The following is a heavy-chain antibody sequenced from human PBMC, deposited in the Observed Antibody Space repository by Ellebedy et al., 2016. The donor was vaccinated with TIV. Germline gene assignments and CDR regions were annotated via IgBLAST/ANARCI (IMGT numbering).Heavy chain of an antibody. CDR2: ISGSGSHT. D-gene: IGHD5-24*01. CDR1: GFTFSSYA. J-gene: IGHJ4*02. V-gene: IGHV3-23*01. CDR3: ARSNDGYSHGWAY. Sequence: GESLKISCAASGFTFSSYAMSWVRQAPGKGLEWVSSISGSGSHTYYADYVKGRFTISRDNSKNTLYLQMNSLRAEDTAVYHCARSNDGYSHGWAYWGQGTVVTVSS.